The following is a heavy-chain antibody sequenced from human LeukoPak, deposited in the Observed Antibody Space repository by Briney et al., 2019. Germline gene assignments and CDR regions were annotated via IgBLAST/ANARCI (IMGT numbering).Heavy chain of an antibody. D-gene: IGHD5-18*01. Sequence: GGSLRLSCAASGFTFSNYAMLWVRQAPGKGLEWVSVIYSGGNTYYADSVKGRFTISRDNSKNTLYLQMNSLRAEDTAVYYCARDGITTMENWGQGTLVTVSS. CDR1: GFTFSNYA. V-gene: IGHV3-53*01. CDR3: ARDGITTMEN. J-gene: IGHJ4*02. CDR2: IYSGGNT.